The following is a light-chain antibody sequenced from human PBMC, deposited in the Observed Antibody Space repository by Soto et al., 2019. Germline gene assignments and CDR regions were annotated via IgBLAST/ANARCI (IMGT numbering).Light chain of an antibody. CDR3: QHYNSYSEA. CDR1: QSISSW. V-gene: IGKV1-5*01. Sequence: DIQMTQSPSTLSASAADRVTITCRASQSISSWLAWYQQKPGKAPKLLIYDASSLESGVPSRFSGSGSGTEFTLTISSLQPDDFATYYCQHYNSYSEAFGQGTKVDIK. CDR2: DAS. J-gene: IGKJ1*01.